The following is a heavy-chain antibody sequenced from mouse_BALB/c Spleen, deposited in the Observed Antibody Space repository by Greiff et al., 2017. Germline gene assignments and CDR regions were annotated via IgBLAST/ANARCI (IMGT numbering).Heavy chain of an antibody. CDR1: GYAFTNYL. J-gene: IGHJ4*01. V-gene: IGHV1-54*01. D-gene: IGHD2-2*01. CDR2: INPGSGGT. Sequence: VQLQQSGAELVRPGTSVKVSCKASGYAFTNYLIEWVKQRPGQGLEWIGVINPGSGGTNYNEKFKGKATLTADKSSSTAYMQLSSLTSDDSAVYFCAVSGYDAGGYAMDYWGQGTSVTVSS. CDR3: AVSGYDAGGYAMDY.